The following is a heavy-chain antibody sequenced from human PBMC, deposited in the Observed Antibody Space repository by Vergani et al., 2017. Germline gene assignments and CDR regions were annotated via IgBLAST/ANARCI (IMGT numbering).Heavy chain of an antibody. D-gene: IGHD3-22*01. CDR2: FDPEHGEV. V-gene: IGHV1-24*01. Sequence: QVQLVQSGSEVRKPGASVKVSCQVSGYSLTELTIHWVRQAPGKGLEWMGGFDPEHGEVTFAHHIQGRVTMTEDRSTDTAYMELSSLRPEDTALYYCAIVTNYYDISGYCLDYWGQGTLVTVSS. CDR1: GYSLTELT. J-gene: IGHJ4*01. CDR3: AIVTNYYDISGYCLDY.